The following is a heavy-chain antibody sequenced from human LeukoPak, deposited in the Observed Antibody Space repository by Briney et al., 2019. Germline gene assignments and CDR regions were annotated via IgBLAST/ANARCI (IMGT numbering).Heavy chain of an antibody. CDR3: ARTYGSGSLDY. D-gene: IGHD2-15*01. J-gene: IGHJ4*02. CDR2: ISGSGDAI. Sequence: GGSLRLSCVASGFTFNNHNMDWVRQAPGKGLEWVSYISGSGDAIFYADSVQGRFTISRDNAKNSVYLQMNSLRAEDTAVYYCARTYGSGSLDYGGQGTLVTVSS. V-gene: IGHV3-48*01. CDR1: GFTFNNHN.